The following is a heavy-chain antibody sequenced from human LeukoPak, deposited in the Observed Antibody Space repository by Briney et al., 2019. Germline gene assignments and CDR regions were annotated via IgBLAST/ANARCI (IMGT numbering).Heavy chain of an antibody. Sequence: SETLSLTCTVSGDSISSSIYYWSWIRQPAGKGLEWIGRMSTSGSTSYNPSLKSRVTISVDTSKNQFSLNLNSVTAAGTAIYYCARHQYQLSALDYWGQGTLVTVSS. D-gene: IGHD2-2*01. CDR3: ARHQYQLSALDY. CDR1: GDSISSSIYY. CDR2: MSTSGST. V-gene: IGHV4-61*02. J-gene: IGHJ4*02.